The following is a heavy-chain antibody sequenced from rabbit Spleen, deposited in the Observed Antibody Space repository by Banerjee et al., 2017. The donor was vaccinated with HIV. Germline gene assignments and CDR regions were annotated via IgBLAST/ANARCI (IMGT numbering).Heavy chain of an antibody. CDR1: GFSFSAVHW. D-gene: IGHD1-1*01. J-gene: IGHJ6*01. CDR3: ARDTSSSFSSYGMDL. V-gene: IGHV1S40*01. Sequence: QSVEESGGDLVKPGASLTLTCTASGFSFSAVHWVYWVRQAPGKGLEWIGTIYAGSTGTIDFASWAKGRFTISKTSSTTVTLQMTSLTAADTATYFCARDTSSSFSSYGMDLWGPGTLVTVS. CDR2: IYAGSTGTI.